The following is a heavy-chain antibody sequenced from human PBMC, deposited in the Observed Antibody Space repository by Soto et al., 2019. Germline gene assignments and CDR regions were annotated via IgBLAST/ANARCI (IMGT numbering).Heavy chain of an antibody. Sequence: EVQLVESGGGLVQPGGSLRLSCAASGFTFSSYWMHWVRQAPGKGLVWVSRINSDGSSTSYADSVKGRFTISRDNAKNTLYLQMNSLRAEATAVYYCARDGVPAATPRVLVYHGMDVWGQGTTVTVSS. CDR2: INSDGSST. D-gene: IGHD2-2*01. J-gene: IGHJ6*02. V-gene: IGHV3-74*01. CDR1: GFTFSSYW. CDR3: ARDGVPAATPRVLVYHGMDV.